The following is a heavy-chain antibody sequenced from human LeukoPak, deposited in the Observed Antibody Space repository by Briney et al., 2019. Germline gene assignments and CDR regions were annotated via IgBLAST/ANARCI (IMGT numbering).Heavy chain of an antibody. CDR1: GYTFTSYY. D-gene: IGHD3-10*01. V-gene: IGHV1-46*01. CDR2: INPSGGST. Sequence: ASVKVSCTASGYTFTSYYMHWVRQAPGQGLEWMGIINPSGGSTSYAQKFQGRATMTRDTSTSTVYMELSSLRSEDTAVYYCARDLSRGGSGSYGGVDYWGQGTLVTVSS. J-gene: IGHJ4*02. CDR3: ARDLSRGGSGSYGGVDY.